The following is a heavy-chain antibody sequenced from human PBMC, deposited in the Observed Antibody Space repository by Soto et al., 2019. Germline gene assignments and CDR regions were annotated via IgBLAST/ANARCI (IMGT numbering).Heavy chain of an antibody. CDR1: GYTFTSYG. V-gene: IGHV1-18*04. Sequence: ASVKVSCKASGYTFTSYGISWVRQAPGQGLEWMGWISAYNGNTNYAQKLQGRVTMTTDTSTSTAYMELRSLRSDDTAVSYCARLIVHTAMVSMVRGVIVYFDYWGQGTLVTVSS. D-gene: IGHD3-10*01. CDR3: ARLIVHTAMVSMVRGVIVYFDY. J-gene: IGHJ4*02. CDR2: ISAYNGNT.